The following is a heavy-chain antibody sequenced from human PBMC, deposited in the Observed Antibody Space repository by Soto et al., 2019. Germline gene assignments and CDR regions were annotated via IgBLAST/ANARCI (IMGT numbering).Heavy chain of an antibody. V-gene: IGHV4-31*03. CDR3: ARGYGSSSWSYFDS. Sequence: PXETLSLTCTVSGGSISSGGYYWSWIRQHPGKGLEWIGYIYYSGSTYYNPSLKSRVTISVDTSKNQFSLKLSSVTAADTAVYYCARGYGSSSWSYFDSWGQGSLVTVSS. J-gene: IGHJ4*02. CDR2: IYYSGST. D-gene: IGHD6-13*01. CDR1: GGSISSGGYY.